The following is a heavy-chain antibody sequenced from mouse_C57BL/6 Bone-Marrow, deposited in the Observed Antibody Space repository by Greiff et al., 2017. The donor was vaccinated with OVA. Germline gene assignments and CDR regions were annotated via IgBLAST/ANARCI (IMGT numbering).Heavy chain of an antibody. CDR1: GFTFSDYY. CDR3: ARRDYYGSSPFDY. CDR2: ISNGGGST. V-gene: IGHV5-12*01. D-gene: IGHD1-1*01. Sequence: EVKLMESGGGLVQPGGSLKLSCAASGFTFSDYYMYWVRQTPEKRLEWVAYISNGGGSTYYPDTVKGRFTISSDNAKNTLYLQMNRLKSEDTAMYYGARRDYYGSSPFDYWGQGTTLTVSS. J-gene: IGHJ2*01.